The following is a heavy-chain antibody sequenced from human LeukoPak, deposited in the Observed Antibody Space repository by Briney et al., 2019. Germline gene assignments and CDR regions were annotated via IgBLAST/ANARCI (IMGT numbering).Heavy chain of an antibody. CDR3: ADIGVVPVEMGT. V-gene: IGHV3-21*01. J-gene: IGHJ5*02. D-gene: IGHD2-2*01. Sequence: PGGSLRLSCAASGFTFSSYSMNWVRQAPGKGLEWVSSISSSSSYIYYADSVKGRFTISRDNAKNSLYLQMNSLRAEDTAVYYCADIGVVPVEMGTWGQGTLVTVSS. CDR2: ISSSSSYI. CDR1: GFTFSSYS.